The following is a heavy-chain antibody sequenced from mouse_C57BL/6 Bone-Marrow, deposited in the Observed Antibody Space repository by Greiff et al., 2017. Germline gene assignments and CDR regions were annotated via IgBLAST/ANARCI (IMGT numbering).Heavy chain of an antibody. V-gene: IGHV5-6*01. CDR1: GFTFSSYG. Sequence: VQLKESGGDLVKPGGSLKLSCAASGFTFSSYGLSWVRQTPDKRLEWVATISSGGSSTYYPDSVKGRFTISRDNAKNTLYLQMSSLKSEDTAMYYCARHGGSWFAYWGQGTLVTVSA. D-gene: IGHD1-1*02. CDR3: ARHGGSWFAY. CDR2: ISSGGSST. J-gene: IGHJ3*01.